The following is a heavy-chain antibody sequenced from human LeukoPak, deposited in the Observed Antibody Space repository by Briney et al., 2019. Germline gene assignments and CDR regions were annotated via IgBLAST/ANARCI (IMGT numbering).Heavy chain of an antibody. V-gene: IGHV4-38-2*02. J-gene: IGHJ5*02. CDR3: ARDRIVGATKRWFDP. D-gene: IGHD1-26*01. CDR2: IYHSGST. CDR1: GYSISSGYY. Sequence: SETLSLTCTVSGYSISSGYYWGWIRQPPGKGLEWIGSIYHSGSTYYNPSLKSRVTISVDTSKNQFSLKLSSVTAADTAVYYCARDRIVGATKRWFDPWGQGTLVTVSS.